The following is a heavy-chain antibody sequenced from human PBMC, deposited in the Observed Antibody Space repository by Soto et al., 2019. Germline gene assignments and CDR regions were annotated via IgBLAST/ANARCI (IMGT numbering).Heavy chain of an antibody. Sequence: QVQLQESGPGLVKPSQTLSLTCTVSGASISGGDYYWTWIRQPPGKGLEWIGSIYYTGNPYSNPSLERRLSILVDPPNNQSALRLTSATAPDTAIYYCASASHDSSTYYPDYWGHGTLVPVSS. CDR3: ASASHDSSTYYPDY. D-gene: IGHD3-22*01. J-gene: IGHJ4*01. CDR1: GASISGGDYY. CDR2: IYYTGNP. V-gene: IGHV4-30-4*01.